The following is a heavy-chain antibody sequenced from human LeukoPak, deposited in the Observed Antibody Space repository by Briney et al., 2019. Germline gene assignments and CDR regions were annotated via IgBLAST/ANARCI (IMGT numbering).Heavy chain of an antibody. J-gene: IGHJ6*03. CDR3: ARAGALSVDYYYYYMDV. CDR2: ISSSSSYI. Sequence: KAGGSLRLSCAASGFTFSSYSMNWVRQAPGKGLEWVSSISSSSSYIYYADSVKGRFTISRDNAKNSLYLQMNSLRAEDTAVYYCARAGALSVDYYYYYMDVWGKGTTVTVSS. D-gene: IGHD5/OR15-5a*01. V-gene: IGHV3-21*01. CDR1: GFTFSSYS.